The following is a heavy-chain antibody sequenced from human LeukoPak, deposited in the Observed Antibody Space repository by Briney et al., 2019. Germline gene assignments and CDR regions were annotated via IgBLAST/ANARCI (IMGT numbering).Heavy chain of an antibody. Sequence: GGSLRLSCAASGFTFSTYEMNWVRQAPGKGLEWVSYISSGSSIYYADSVKGGFTISRDNAKNSLYLQMNSLRAEDTAVYYCARVDYGSGSYYKSFDYWGQGTLVTVSS. D-gene: IGHD3-10*01. V-gene: IGHV3-48*03. J-gene: IGHJ4*02. CDR2: ISSGSSI. CDR3: ARVDYGSGSYYKSFDY. CDR1: GFTFSTYE.